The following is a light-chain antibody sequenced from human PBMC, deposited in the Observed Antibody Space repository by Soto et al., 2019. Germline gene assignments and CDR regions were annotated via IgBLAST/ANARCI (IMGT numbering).Light chain of an antibody. V-gene: IGLV2-23*02. CDR1: SSDVGSYNL. CDR3: CSYAGSSPVV. Sequence: QSALTQPASVSGSPGQSITISCTGTSSDVGSYNLVSWYQHHPGKAPKLMIYEVSKRPSGVSNRFSGSKSGNTASLTISGLPAEDEADYYCCSYAGSSPVVFGGGTKLTVL. CDR2: EVS. J-gene: IGLJ2*01.